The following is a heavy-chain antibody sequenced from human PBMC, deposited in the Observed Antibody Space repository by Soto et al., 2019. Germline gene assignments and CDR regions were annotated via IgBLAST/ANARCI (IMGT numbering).Heavy chain of an antibody. V-gene: IGHV1-2*02. CDR2: INPNSGGT. Sequence: GASVKVSCKASGYTFTGYYMHWVRQAPGQGLEWMGWINPNSGGTNYAQKFQGRVTMTRDTSISTAYMELSRLRSDDTAVYYCARDPPPIAAQSSDWGQGTLVTVSS. CDR1: GYTFTGYY. D-gene: IGHD6-6*01. J-gene: IGHJ4*02. CDR3: ARDPPPIAAQSSD.